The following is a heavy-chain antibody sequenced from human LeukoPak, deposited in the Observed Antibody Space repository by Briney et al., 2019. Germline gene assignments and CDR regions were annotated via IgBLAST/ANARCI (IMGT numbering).Heavy chain of an antibody. CDR3: SRGDARQRYFDWLSDSYYFDY. CDR1: GFTFSSYA. V-gene: IGHV3-30*14. D-gene: IGHD3-9*01. Sequence: PGGSLRLSCAASGFTFSSYAMHWVRQAPGKGLEWVAVISYDGSNKYYADSVKGRFTISRDNSKNTLYLQMNSLRAEDTAVYYCSRGDARQRYFDWLSDSYYFDYWGQGTLVTVSS. CDR2: ISYDGSNK. J-gene: IGHJ4*02.